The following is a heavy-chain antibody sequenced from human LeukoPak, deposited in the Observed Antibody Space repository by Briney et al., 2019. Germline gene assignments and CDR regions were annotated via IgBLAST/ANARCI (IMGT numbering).Heavy chain of an antibody. J-gene: IGHJ4*02. CDR1: GFTFSRYS. CDR3: ARDVEIVARARNYFDY. V-gene: IGHV3-48*01. CDR2: ISSSSSTI. D-gene: IGHD6-6*01. Sequence: GGSLSLSCAASGFTFSRYSMNWVRQAPEKGLEWVSYISSSSSTIYYADSVKGRFTISRDNAKNSLYLQMNSLRAEDTAVYYCARDVEIVARARNYFDYWGQGTLVTVSS.